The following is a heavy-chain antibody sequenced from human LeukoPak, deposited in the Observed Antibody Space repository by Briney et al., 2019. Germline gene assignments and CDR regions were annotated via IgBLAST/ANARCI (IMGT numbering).Heavy chain of an antibody. D-gene: IGHD6-13*01. V-gene: IGHV1-69*06. J-gene: IGHJ5*02. CDR2: IIPIFGTA. CDR3: AWGAEAAYNWFDP. CDR1: GGTFSSYA. Sequence: SVKVSCKASGGTFSSYAIGWVRQAPGQGLEWMGGIIPIFGTANYAQKFQGRVTITADKSTSTAYMELSSLGSEDTAVYYCAWGAEAAYNWFDPWGQGTLVTVSS.